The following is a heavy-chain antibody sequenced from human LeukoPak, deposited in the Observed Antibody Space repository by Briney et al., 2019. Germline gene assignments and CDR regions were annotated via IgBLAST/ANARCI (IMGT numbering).Heavy chain of an antibody. J-gene: IGHJ6*02. CDR3: ARGEALRQNYGMDV. CDR1: GGSINGYH. CDR2: IYFSGST. Sequence: SETLSLPCTVSGGSINGYHWNWIRQPPGKALEWIGYIYFSGSTNYNPSLQSRVTISVDTSKNQFSLKLNSVTAADTAVYFCARGEALRQNYGMDVCGQGTTGTVSS. V-gene: IGHV4-59*01.